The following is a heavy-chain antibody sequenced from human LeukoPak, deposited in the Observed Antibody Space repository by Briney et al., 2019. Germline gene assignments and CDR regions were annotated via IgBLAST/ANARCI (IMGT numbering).Heavy chain of an antibody. V-gene: IGHV4-4*02. CDR2: IYHTRSV. Sequence: SETLSLTCAVSGGSINSNYWWTWVRQSPGKGLEWIREIYHTRSVNSNLSLESRVTISRDRSKNQFSLMLRSVTAADTAVYYCARHYDLWSGYNYWGQGLLVTVSS. CDR3: ARHYDLWSGYNY. CDR1: GGSINSNYW. J-gene: IGHJ4*02. D-gene: IGHD3-3*01.